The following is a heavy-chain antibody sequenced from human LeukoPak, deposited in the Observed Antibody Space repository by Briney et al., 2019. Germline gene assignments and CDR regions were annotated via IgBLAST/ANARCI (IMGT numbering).Heavy chain of an antibody. CDR1: GGSFSGYY. Sequence: PSETLSLTCAVYGGSFSGYYWSWIRQPPGKGLEWIGEINHSGSTNYNPSLKSRVTISVDTSKNQFSLKLSSVTAADTAVYYCAGGRRVTTLVRYYYYYMDVWGKGTTVTVSS. J-gene: IGHJ6*03. D-gene: IGHD4-11*01. CDR2: INHSGST. V-gene: IGHV4-34*01. CDR3: AGGRRVTTLVRYYYYYMDV.